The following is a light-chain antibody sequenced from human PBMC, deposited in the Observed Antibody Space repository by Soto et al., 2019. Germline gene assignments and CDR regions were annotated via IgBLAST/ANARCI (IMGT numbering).Light chain of an antibody. V-gene: IGLV2-14*01. Sequence: QSALTQPASVSGSPGQSLTISCTGTSSDVGAYNYVSWYQQHPGKVPKLMIFDVSNLPSVGISSRFSGSKSGNTASLTISGLQAEDEADYYCSSYTTSHTRVFGGGTKVTVL. J-gene: IGLJ3*02. CDR1: SSDVGAYNY. CDR3: SSYTTSHTRV. CDR2: DVS.